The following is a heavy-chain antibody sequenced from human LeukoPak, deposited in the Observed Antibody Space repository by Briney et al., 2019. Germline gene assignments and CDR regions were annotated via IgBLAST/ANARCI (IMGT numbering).Heavy chain of an antibody. CDR2: ISYDGGNK. D-gene: IGHD4/OR15-4a*01. CDR1: GFTFRNAR. Sequence: PGGPLRLSCGASGFTFRNARMIGVREAPGKGLEGVAVISYDGGNKCYADSVRGRFTISRDNSKNTLYLQMNSLRAEDTAVYYCARVTMTMVFDYWGQGTLVTVSS. CDR3: ARVTMTMVFDY. J-gene: IGHJ4*02. V-gene: IGHV3-30*03.